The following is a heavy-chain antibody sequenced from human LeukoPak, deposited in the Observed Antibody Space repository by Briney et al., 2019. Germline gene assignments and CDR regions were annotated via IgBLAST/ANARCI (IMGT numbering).Heavy chain of an antibody. CDR2: IVGSSTTI. V-gene: IGHV3-48*04. Sequence: GGSLRLSCAASGFDFSPYSMNWVRQAPGQGLEWISYIVGSSTTIYYADSVKGRFTISRDNAKNSLYLQMNSLRAEDTAVYYCATSNGCLDNWGQGTLVTVSS. J-gene: IGHJ4*02. CDR3: ATSNGCLDN. D-gene: IGHD5-24*01. CDR1: GFDFSPYS.